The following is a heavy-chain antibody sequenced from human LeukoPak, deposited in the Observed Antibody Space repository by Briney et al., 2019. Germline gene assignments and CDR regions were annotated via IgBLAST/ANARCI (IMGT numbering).Heavy chain of an antibody. D-gene: IGHD5-18*01. CDR3: AKAEGGYSYGLIIDY. J-gene: IGHJ4*02. V-gene: IGHV3-30*18. CDR1: GFTFSSYG. Sequence: ETGGSLRLSCAASGFTFSSYGMHWVRQAPGKGLEWVAVISYDGSNKYYADSVKGRFTISRDNSKNTLYLQMNSLRPEDTTVFYCAKAEGGYSYGLIIDYWGQGTLVTVSS. CDR2: ISYDGSNK.